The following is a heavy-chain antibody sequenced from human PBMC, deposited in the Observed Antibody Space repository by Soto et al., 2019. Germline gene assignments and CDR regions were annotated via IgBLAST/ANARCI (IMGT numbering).Heavy chain of an antibody. D-gene: IGHD6-6*01. V-gene: IGHV1-3*01. CDR2: ISAGNGNT. CDR1: GYTYTSYA. Sequence: QVQLVQSGAEVKKPGASVKVSCETSGYTYTSYAIHWVRQAPGQRPEWMGWISAGNGNTKYSETFQDRGTITSDSSARTANLDLASLTYEDTDLYFCARSEVWQLGARPIFDYWGQGNLVAVSS. CDR3: ARSEVWQLGARPIFDY. J-gene: IGHJ4*02.